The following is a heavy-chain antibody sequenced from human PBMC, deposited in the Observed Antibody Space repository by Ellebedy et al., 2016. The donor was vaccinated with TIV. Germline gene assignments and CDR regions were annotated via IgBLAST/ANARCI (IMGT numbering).Heavy chain of an antibody. D-gene: IGHD1-26*01. CDR1: GGSITTTDYY. V-gene: IGHV4-61*08. CDR3: ARGAEWEPTGSFYYFNY. CDR2: FSDSGYS. J-gene: IGHJ4*02. Sequence: SETLSLTCSVSGGSITTTDYYWSWIRQPPGKGREWIGYFSDSGYSKYNPPLERPVTMSVYTSKNHFSLRLTSVTAADTAVYYCARGAEWEPTGSFYYFNYWGLGTLVTVSS.